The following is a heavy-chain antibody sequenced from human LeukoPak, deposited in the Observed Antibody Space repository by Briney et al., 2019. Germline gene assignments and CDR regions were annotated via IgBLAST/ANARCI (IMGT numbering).Heavy chain of an antibody. CDR3: TTDSGRSYFYFNF. CDR2: IRPETGEP. V-gene: IGHV1-24*01. D-gene: IGHD3-10*01. J-gene: IGHJ4*02. Sequence: ASVKVSCKISGFGLSVLSIHWMRQAPGKGLEWVGGIRPETGEPIYAQKFQGRVTVTEDAVTDTGYMELRSLTSDDTAVYFCTTDSGRSYFYFNFWGQGTLVTVSS. CDR1: GFGLSVLS.